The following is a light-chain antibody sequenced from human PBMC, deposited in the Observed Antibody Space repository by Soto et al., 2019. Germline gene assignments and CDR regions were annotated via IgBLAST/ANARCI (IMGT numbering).Light chain of an antibody. J-gene: IGKJ2*01. CDR3: QQYNNWPPMYT. Sequence: EIVMTQSPATLSVAPGERATLSCRSSQSVSSNLAWYQQKPGQARRLLIYGASPRATGIPARFSGSGSGTEFTLNIRSLQSEDFAVYYCQQYNNWPPMYTFGQGTKLEIK. CDR1: QSVSSN. CDR2: GAS. V-gene: IGKV3-15*01.